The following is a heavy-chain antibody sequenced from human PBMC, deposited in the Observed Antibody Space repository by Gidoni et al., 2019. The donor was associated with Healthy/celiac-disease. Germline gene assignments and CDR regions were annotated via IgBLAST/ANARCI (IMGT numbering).Heavy chain of an antibody. D-gene: IGHD3-10*01. V-gene: IGHV3-23*01. CDR3: AKDRGLLLWFGELSVIDY. CDR1: GFTFSSYP. J-gene: IGHJ4*02. Sequence: EVQLLESGGGLVQPGGSLRLSCAASGFTFSSYPMSWVRQAPGKGLEWVSAISGSGGSTYYADSVKGRFTISRDNSKNTLYLQMNSLRAEDTAVYYCAKDRGLLLWFGELSVIDYWGQGTLVTVSS. CDR2: ISGSGGST.